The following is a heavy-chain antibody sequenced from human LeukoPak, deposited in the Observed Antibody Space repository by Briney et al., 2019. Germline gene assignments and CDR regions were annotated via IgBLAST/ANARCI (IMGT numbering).Heavy chain of an antibody. J-gene: IGHJ4*02. V-gene: IGHV4-34*01. CDR2: INHSGNT. Sequence: SGTLSLTCAVHGGSFSDYYCSWIRQPPGKGLEWIGEINHSGNTNYNPSLKSRVTISVDTSKNQFSLKLSSVTAADTAVYFCARGGYAYGYGYWGQGNLVTVSP. CDR3: ARGGYAYGYGY. CDR1: GGSFSDYY. D-gene: IGHD5-18*01.